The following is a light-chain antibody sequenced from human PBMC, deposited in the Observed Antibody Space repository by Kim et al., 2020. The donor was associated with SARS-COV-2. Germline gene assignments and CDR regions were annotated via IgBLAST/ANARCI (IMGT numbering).Light chain of an antibody. CDR2: GKN. CDR3: NSRDSNDNVV. Sequence: VALRQKVRITCQGDRLRSYYATWYREEPGQATIVVIYGKNNRPSGIPDRFSGSSSGNKASLTITGTQAGDEADYYCNSRDSNDNVVFGGGTQLTVL. J-gene: IGLJ2*01. CDR1: RLRSYY. V-gene: IGLV3-19*01.